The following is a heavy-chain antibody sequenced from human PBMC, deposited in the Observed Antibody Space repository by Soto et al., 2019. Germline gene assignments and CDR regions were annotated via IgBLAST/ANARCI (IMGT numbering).Heavy chain of an antibody. D-gene: IGHD3-3*01. J-gene: IGHJ3*02. V-gene: IGHV3-15*07. CDR2: IKSKTDGGTT. Sequence: PGGSLRLCSAASGFAFSSYWVNWVRQAPGKGPVWVSRIKSKTDGGTTDYAAPVKGRFTISRDDSKNTLYLQMNSLKTEDTAVYYCTTTLFSAFDIWGQGTMVTVSS. CDR3: TTTLFSAFDI. CDR1: GFAFSSYW.